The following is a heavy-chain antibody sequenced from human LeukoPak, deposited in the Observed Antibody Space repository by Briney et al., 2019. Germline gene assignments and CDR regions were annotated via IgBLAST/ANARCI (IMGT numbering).Heavy chain of an antibody. CDR2: IYPGDSDT. CDR1: GYSFTSYW. Sequence: GASLKISCKGSGYSFTSYWIGWVRQLPGKGLEWIGIIYPGDSDTRSSPSFQGQVTISADKSISTAYLQWSSLKASDTAMYYCARPAVTTSFYFDYWGQGTLVTVSS. J-gene: IGHJ4*02. V-gene: IGHV5-51*01. D-gene: IGHD4-11*01. CDR3: ARPAVTTSFYFDY.